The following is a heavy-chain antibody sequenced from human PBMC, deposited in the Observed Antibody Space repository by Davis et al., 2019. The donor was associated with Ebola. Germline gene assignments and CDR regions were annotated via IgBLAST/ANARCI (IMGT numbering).Heavy chain of an antibody. CDR1: GGSISSGDYY. Sequence: MPSETLSLTCTVSGGSISSGDYYWSWIRQPPGKGLEWIGYIYYSGSGYYNPSLKSRVTISLDTSKNQFSLKLSSVTAADTAVFYCARGYYYGSGYPYFDYWGQGTLVTVSS. J-gene: IGHJ4*02. V-gene: IGHV4-30-4*01. CDR2: IYYSGSG. CDR3: ARGYYYGSGYPYFDY. D-gene: IGHD3-22*01.